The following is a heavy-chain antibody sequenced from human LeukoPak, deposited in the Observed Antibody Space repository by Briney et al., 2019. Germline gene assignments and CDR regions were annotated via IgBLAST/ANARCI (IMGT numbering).Heavy chain of an antibody. CDR1: GDSVRSYY. V-gene: IGHV4-59*02. CDR2: INDRGST. Sequence: SETLSLTCTVSGDSVRSYYWSWIRQPPGQGLEWLGHINDRGSTNYNPSLQGRVTISIDTSKNQFSLKMNSVTAADTAVYYCVRDSRYGSGWFEDGLDFWGQGTTVTVSS. D-gene: IGHD6-13*01. CDR3: VRDSRYGSGWFEDGLDF. J-gene: IGHJ6*02.